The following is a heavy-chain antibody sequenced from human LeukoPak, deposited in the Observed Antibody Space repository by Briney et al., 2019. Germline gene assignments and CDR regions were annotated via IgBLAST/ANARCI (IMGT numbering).Heavy chain of an antibody. D-gene: IGHD6-13*01. CDR2: ISSSGSTI. J-gene: IGHJ4*02. CDR1: GFTFSDYY. CDR3: ARDQVFTQQLGLIDY. Sequence: KAGGSLRLSCAASGFTFSDYYMSWIRQAPGKGLEWVSYISSSGSTIYYADSVKGRFTISRDNAKNSLYLQMNSLRAEDTAVYYCARDQVFTQQLGLIDYWGQGTLVTVSS. V-gene: IGHV3-11*04.